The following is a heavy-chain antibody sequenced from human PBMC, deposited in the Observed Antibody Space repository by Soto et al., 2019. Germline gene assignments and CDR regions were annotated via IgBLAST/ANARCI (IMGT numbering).Heavy chain of an antibody. Sequence: QVQLQESGPGLVKPSETLSLTCSVSGASISSYSWSWIRQPPGKGLEWIGYIHSSGNTNYSPALNIRVSVSVDASKNHLARILCSVTAADAAVYYCARQCEYCSTTSCYGNDYWGQGTLVIVSS. CDR2: IHSSGNT. CDR3: ARQCEYCSTTSCYGNDY. D-gene: IGHD2-2*01. J-gene: IGHJ4*02. V-gene: IGHV4-59*08. CDR1: GASISSYS.